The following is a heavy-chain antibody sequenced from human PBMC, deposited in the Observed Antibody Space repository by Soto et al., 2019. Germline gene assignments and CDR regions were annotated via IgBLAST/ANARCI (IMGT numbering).Heavy chain of an antibody. CDR2: IYYSGST. CDR1: GGSISSYY. V-gene: IGHV4-59*08. J-gene: IGHJ4*02. Sequence: PSETLALTCTVSGGSISSYYWSWIRQPPGKGLEWIGYIYYSGSTNYNPSLKSRVTISVDTSKNQFSLKLSSVTAADTAVYYCARHYDFWSGYSMFDYWGQGTLVTVSS. D-gene: IGHD3-3*01. CDR3: ARHYDFWSGYSMFDY.